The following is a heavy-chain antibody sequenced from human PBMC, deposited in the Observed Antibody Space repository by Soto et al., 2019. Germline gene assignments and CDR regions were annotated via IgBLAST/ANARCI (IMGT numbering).Heavy chain of an antibody. CDR2: VYYSGTT. V-gene: IGHV4-59*01. Sequence: PSETLSLTCTVSGGSFSSFYCDWIRQPPGQGLEWIGYVYYSGTTYYNPSLKSRVIISVDTSKNECSLSLTSVTAADTAVYYCARGGVRYWSAPWGQGTLVTSPQ. CDR1: GGSFSSFY. J-gene: IGHJ5*02. CDR3: ARGGVRYWSAP.